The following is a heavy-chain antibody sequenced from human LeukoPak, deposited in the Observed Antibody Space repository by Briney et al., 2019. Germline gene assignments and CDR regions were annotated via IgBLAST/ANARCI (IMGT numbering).Heavy chain of an antibody. D-gene: IGHD2-15*01. J-gene: IGHJ5*02. V-gene: IGHV3-74*01. CDR3: TRRVDTTRWYDP. Sequence: GGSLRLSCAASGFTFSTYWMHWVRQAPGEGLVWVSRISGDGSTTNYADSVKGRFTISRDNAKNTLYRQMNSLRAEDTAVYYCTRRVDTTRWYDPWGQGTLVTVSS. CDR2: ISGDGSTT. CDR1: GFTFSTYW.